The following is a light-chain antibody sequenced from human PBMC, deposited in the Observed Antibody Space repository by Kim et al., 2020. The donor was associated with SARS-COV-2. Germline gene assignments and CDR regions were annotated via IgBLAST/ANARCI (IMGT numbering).Light chain of an antibody. CDR3: QKYNSAPRT. V-gene: IGKV1-27*01. CDR2: AAS. J-gene: IGKJ1*01. Sequence: LSAAVGDRVTITCRASQGISNYLAWYQQKPGKVPKLLIYAASTLQSGVPSRFSGSGSGTDFTLTISSLQPEDVATYYCQKYNSAPRTFGQGTKVDIK. CDR1: QGISNY.